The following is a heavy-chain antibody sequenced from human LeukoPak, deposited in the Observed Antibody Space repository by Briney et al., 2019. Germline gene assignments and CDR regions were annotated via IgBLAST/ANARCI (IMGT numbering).Heavy chain of an antibody. Sequence: GGSLRLSCAASGFTFSSYWMSWVRQAPGEGLEWVSYISSSGSTIYYADSVKGRFTISRDNAKNSLYLQMNSLRDEDTAVYYCARENIVVVPAAYYYGMDVWGQGTTVTVSS. CDR3: ARENIVVVPAAYYYGMDV. CDR2: ISSSGSTI. V-gene: IGHV3-48*02. CDR1: GFTFSSYW. J-gene: IGHJ6*02. D-gene: IGHD2-2*01.